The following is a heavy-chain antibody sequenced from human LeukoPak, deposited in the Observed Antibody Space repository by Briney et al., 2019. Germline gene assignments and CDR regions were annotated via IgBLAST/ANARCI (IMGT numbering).Heavy chain of an antibody. CDR1: GGSFSGYY. D-gene: IGHD1-26*01. CDR3: ARDEWELLNDY. J-gene: IGHJ4*02. Sequence: SETLSLTCAVYGGSFSGYYWSWIRQPPGKGLEWIGEINHSGSTNYNPSLKSRVTISVDTSKNQFSLKLSSVTAADTAVYYCARDEWELLNDYWGQGTLVTVSS. CDR2: INHSGST. V-gene: IGHV4-34*01.